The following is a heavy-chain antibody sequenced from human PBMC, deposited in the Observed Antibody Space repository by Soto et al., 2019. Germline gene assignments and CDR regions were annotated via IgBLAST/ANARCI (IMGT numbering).Heavy chain of an antibody. D-gene: IGHD4-17*01. J-gene: IGHJ3*02. Sequence: PSETLSLTCSVSGGSVSDKTYYWSWIRQPPGKRLEWIGYVYYSGTTNYNPSLKSRVTISVDLSKNRFSLRLSSVTTADTALYYCARTTAVPNTLRSRYFFDIWGQGTMVTVSS. CDR3: ARTTAVPNTLRSRYFFDI. CDR2: VYYSGTT. CDR1: GGSVSDKTYY. V-gene: IGHV4-61*01.